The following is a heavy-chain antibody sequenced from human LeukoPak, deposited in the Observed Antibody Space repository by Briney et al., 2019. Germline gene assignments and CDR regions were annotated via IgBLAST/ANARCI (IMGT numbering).Heavy chain of an antibody. CDR3: ARTCKVRGVPGYYYYGMDV. CDR2: IYYSGST. CDR1: GGSISSYY. D-gene: IGHD3-10*01. Sequence: PSETLSLTCTVSGGSISSYYWSWIRQPPGKGLEWIGYIYYSGSTNYNPSLKSRVTISVDTSKNQFSLKLSSVTAADTAVYYSARTCKVRGVPGYYYYGMDVWGQGTTVTVSS. J-gene: IGHJ6*02. V-gene: IGHV4-59*01.